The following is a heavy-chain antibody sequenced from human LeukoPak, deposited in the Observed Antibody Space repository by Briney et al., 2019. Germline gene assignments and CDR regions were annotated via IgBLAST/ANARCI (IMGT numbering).Heavy chain of an antibody. CDR2: INPKSGDT. V-gene: IGHV1-2*02. D-gene: IGHD6-19*01. CDR1: GYTFTDYY. Sequence: ASVKVSCKASGYTFTDYYMHWVRQAPGQGLEWMGWINPKSGDTTYAQKFQGRVTMTRDTSMSTAYMELSSLRSDDTAVYYCATVYSSVWYHDYWGQGTLVTVSS. CDR3: ATVYSSVWYHDY. J-gene: IGHJ4*02.